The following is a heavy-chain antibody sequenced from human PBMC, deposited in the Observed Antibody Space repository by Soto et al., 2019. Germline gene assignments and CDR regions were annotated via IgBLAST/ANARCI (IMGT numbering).Heavy chain of an antibody. Sequence: QVQLVESGGGVVQPGRSLRLSCAASGLTFSSYAMHWIRQAPGKGLEWVAVLSDDGSIAFNEDSVKGRFTISRDNSKNTVYLQMNSLRIEDTAMYHCGKFSDIEVPGMGDWFDPWGQGTLVTVTS. V-gene: IGHV3-30*04. D-gene: IGHD6-19*01. J-gene: IGHJ5*02. CDR1: GLTFSSYA. CDR2: LSDDGSIA. CDR3: GKFSDIEVPGMGDWFDP.